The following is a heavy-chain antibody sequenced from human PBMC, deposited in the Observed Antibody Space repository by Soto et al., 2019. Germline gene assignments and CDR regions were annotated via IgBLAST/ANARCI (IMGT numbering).Heavy chain of an antibody. J-gene: IGHJ6*03. Sequence: GSLSLSCAASGFTFSSYAMHWVRQAPGKGLEYVSAISSNGGSTYYANSVKGRFTISRDNSKNTLYLQMGSLRAEDMAVYYCARDYQELLWFGEYYYMDVWGKGTTVTVSS. CDR3: ARDYQELLWFGEYYYMDV. V-gene: IGHV3-64*01. CDR1: GFTFSSYA. D-gene: IGHD3-10*01. CDR2: ISSNGGST.